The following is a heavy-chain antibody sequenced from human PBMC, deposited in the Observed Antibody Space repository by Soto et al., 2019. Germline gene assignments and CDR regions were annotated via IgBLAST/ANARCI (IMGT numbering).Heavy chain of an antibody. CDR2: IKQDGSEK. V-gene: IGHV3-7*03. CDR3: ARGCSGGSCYSIWFDY. J-gene: IGHJ4*02. D-gene: IGHD2-15*01. CDR1: WFTFINYW. Sequence: GGSLRLSCASSWFTFINYWMTWVRQAPGKGLEWVANIKQDGSEKYYVDSVKGRFTISRDNAKNSLYLQMNSLRAEDTAVYYCARGCSGGSCYSIWFDYWGQGTQVTVSS.